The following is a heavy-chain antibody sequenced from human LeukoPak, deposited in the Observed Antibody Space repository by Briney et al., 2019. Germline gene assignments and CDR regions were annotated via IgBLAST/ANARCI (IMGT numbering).Heavy chain of an antibody. V-gene: IGHV1-2*02. CDR1: GYTFTGYY. Sequence: ASVKVSCKASGYTFTGYYLDWVRQAPGQGLEWMGWIDPDSGGTNYAQKFQGRVTMTRDTSINTVYMELSRLRFDDTAVYYCTRDKPFDYWGQGTLVTVSS. J-gene: IGHJ4*02. CDR2: IDPDSGGT. CDR3: TRDKPFDY.